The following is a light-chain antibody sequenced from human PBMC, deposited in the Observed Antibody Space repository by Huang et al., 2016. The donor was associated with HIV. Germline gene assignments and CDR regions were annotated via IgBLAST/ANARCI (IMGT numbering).Light chain of an antibody. Sequence: QMTQSPSSLSASVGDRVTITCQASQDISNYLNWYQQKPGKAPKLLIYDASNLETGVPSRFSGSGSGTDFTFTISSLQPEDIATYYCQQYDNLLPMYTFGQGTKLEIK. J-gene: IGKJ2*01. CDR1: QDISNY. CDR3: QQYDNLLPMYT. V-gene: IGKV1-33*01. CDR2: DAS.